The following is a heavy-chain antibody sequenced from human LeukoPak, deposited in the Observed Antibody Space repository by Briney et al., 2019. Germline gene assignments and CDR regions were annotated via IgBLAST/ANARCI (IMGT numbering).Heavy chain of an antibody. J-gene: IGHJ4*02. V-gene: IGHV4-34*01. D-gene: IGHD3-3*01. CDR3: ARGSNFWSGYYNY. CDR2: VNHSGST. Sequence: SETLSLTCAVYGGSFSGYYWSWIRQPPGKGLEWIGEVNHSGSTNYNPSLKSRVTISVDTSKNQFSLKLSSVTAADTAVYYCARGSNFWSGYYNYWGQGTLVTVSS. CDR1: GGSFSGYY.